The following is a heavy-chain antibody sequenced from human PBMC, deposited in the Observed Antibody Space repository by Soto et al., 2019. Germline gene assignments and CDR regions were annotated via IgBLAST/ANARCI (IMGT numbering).Heavy chain of an antibody. CDR2: IDPSDSYT. CDR3: ARRDTTVTTFGYYYYGMDV. J-gene: IGHJ6*02. D-gene: IGHD4-17*01. V-gene: IGHV5-10-1*01. CDR1: GYSFTSYW. Sequence: GESLKISCKGSGYSFTSYWISWVRQMPGKGLEWMGRIDPSDSYTNYSPSFQGHVTISADKSINTAYLQWSSLKASDTAMYYWARRDTTVTTFGYYYYGMDVWGQGTTVTVS.